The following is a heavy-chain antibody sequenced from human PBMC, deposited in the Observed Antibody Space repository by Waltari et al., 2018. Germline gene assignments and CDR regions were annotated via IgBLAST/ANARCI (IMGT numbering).Heavy chain of an antibody. J-gene: IGHJ4*02. D-gene: IGHD1-26*01. CDR2: KKYDGSIK. Sequence: QVQLVESGGGVVQPGGSLRLSCAASGFTFSSHGMHWVRQAPGTVLEWVAVKKYDGSIKYYSASVRGRFTTSRDNSQNTVFRQMNSLRAEDTAVYYCARDISGRYQFDYWGQGTLVTVSS. CDR1: GFTFSSHG. V-gene: IGHV3-30*04. CDR3: ARDISGRYQFDY.